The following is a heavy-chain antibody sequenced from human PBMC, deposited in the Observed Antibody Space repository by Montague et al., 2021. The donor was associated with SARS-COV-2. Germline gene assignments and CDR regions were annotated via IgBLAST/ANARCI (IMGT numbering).Heavy chain of an antibody. D-gene: IGHD3-10*01. CDR2: MYYSGST. V-gene: IGHV4-39*07. Sequence: SETLSLTCTVSGGSISSSNYYWVWIRQPPGKGLEWIGNMYYSGSTYYNPSFKSRVTISIDTPKNQFSLKLSSVTAADTAVYYCARSLDPSGTYYLPYWGQGTLVTVSS. J-gene: IGHJ4*02. CDR3: ARSLDPSGTYYLPY. CDR1: GGSISSSNYY.